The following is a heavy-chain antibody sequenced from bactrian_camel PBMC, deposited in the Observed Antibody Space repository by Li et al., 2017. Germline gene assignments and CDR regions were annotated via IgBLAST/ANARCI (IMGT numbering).Heavy chain of an antibody. D-gene: IGHD5*01. CDR2: IYTGDGTT. CDR1: GFTFSNYY. V-gene: IGHV3S1*01. J-gene: IGHJ7*01. Sequence: QLVESGGGLVQPGGSLRLSCAASGFTFSNYYMTWVRQAPGKGLERVSRIYTGDGTTYSTDSVKGRFTISRHNTENMLYLQMNGLRSEDTARYYCAKGEKGWGKYGMDNFGKGTQVTVS.